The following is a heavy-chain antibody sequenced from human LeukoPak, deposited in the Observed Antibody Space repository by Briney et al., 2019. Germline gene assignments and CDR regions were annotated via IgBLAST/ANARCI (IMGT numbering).Heavy chain of an antibody. CDR3: ASLSSRWYFSPDY. Sequence: SETLSLTCTVSGGSISSGGYYWRWIRQHPGKGLEWIGYIYYSGSTYYNPSLKSRVTISVDTSKNQFSLNLSSVTAADTAVYYCASLSSRWYFSPDYWGQGTLVTVSS. CDR1: GGSISSGGYY. D-gene: IGHD6-19*01. J-gene: IGHJ4*02. V-gene: IGHV4-31*03. CDR2: IYYSGST.